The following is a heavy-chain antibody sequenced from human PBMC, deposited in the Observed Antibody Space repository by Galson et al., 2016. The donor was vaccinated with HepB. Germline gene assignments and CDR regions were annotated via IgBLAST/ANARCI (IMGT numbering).Heavy chain of an antibody. D-gene: IGHD2-15*01. CDR1: GFTFSTHA. Sequence: SLRLSCAASGFTFSTHAMSWVRQAPGKGLEWVSAISGTGDRRDYADSVQGRFTISRDNLKNTVHLQMNILRAEDTAVYYCARESCQGYCLYHYYGMDVWGQGTTVTVS. V-gene: IGHV3-23*01. CDR2: ISGTGDRR. CDR3: ARESCQGYCLYHYYGMDV. J-gene: IGHJ6*02.